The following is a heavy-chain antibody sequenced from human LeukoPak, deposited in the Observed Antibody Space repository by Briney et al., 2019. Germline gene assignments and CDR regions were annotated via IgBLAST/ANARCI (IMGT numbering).Heavy chain of an antibody. CDR3: VRRGDASSGWGDHDY. V-gene: IGHV3-23*01. D-gene: IGHD6-19*01. CDR1: GFTFNRNA. J-gene: IGHJ4*02. Sequence: GGSLRLSCAASGFTFNRNAISWVRQAPGKGLEWVSTIGGSGDKTFYADSVKGRFTIPRDNPKNMLHLQMSSLTGEDTALYYCVRRGDASSGWGDHDYWGQGALVTVSS. CDR2: IGGSGDKT.